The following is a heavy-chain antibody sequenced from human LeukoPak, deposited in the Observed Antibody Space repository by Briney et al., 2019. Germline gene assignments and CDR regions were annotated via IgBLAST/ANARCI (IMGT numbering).Heavy chain of an antibody. CDR1: GFTFSAFG. J-gene: IGHJ4*02. Sequence: GGSLRLSCAASGFTFSAFGMHWVRQAPGKGPELVAVISSDGTNKYYTDSVKGRFTISRDNSKNTLYMQMNSLRAEDTAVYFCAKSRLYSSGSADYWGQGTLVTVSS. D-gene: IGHD6-19*01. V-gene: IGHV3-30*18. CDR3: AKSRLYSSGSADY. CDR2: ISSDGTNK.